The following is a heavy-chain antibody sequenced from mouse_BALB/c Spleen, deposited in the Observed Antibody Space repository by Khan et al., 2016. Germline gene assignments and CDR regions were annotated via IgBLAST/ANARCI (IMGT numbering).Heavy chain of an antibody. D-gene: IGHD1-1*01. V-gene: IGHV1S41*01. CDR2: NDPGSGST. Sequence: DLVKPGASVKLSCKAAGYTFTSYWINWTKQRPGQGVVWLARNDPGSGSTHNNEMFQGKTTLTVDISSRTAYIHPSCLAAEDSAVYLCASVGTVPLMDYGGQGTSVTVSS. CDR3: ASVGTVPLMDY. CDR1: GYTFTSYW. J-gene: IGHJ4*01.